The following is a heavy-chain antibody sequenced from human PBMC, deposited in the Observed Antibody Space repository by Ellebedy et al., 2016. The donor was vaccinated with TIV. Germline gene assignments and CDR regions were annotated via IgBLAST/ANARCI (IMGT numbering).Heavy chain of an antibody. J-gene: IGHJ6*02. CDR1: GFIFSHYG. CDR2: ILDDGSIK. Sequence: GESLKISXAASGFIFSHYGMQWVRQAPGKGLEWVALILDDGSIKYFAESVKGRFAISGDNSRNTVSLQMNSLRSEDTAVYYCAVGGATNRHFYGMEVWGQGTTVTVSS. D-gene: IGHD3-16*01. CDR3: AVGGATNRHFYGMEV. V-gene: IGHV3-30*03.